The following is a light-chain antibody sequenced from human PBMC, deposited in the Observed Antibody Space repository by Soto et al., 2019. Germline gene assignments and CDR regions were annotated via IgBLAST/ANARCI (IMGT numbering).Light chain of an antibody. Sequence: QSALTQPASVSGSPGQSITISCTGTSSDVGGYNYVSWYQQHPGKAPKLMIYEVSNRPSGVSNRFSGSKSGNTASLTISGLQAEDEADYYCSSYTSSSTPRVFGTGTKLNVL. CDR3: SSYTSSSTPRV. CDR1: SSDVGGYNY. V-gene: IGLV2-14*01. CDR2: EVS. J-gene: IGLJ1*01.